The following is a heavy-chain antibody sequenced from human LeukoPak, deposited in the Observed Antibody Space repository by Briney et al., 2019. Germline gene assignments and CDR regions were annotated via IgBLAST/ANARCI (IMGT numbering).Heavy chain of an antibody. D-gene: IGHD3-10*01. Sequence: PGGSLRLSCAASGLIFSNYHMNWVRQAPGKGLEWVAYISNGGGSIIYSADSVKGRFTISRDNAKNSLYLQMNILRAEDTAVYYCARGFRTFDYWGQETLVTVSS. CDR1: GLIFSNYH. CDR2: ISNGGGSII. V-gene: IGHV3-48*04. J-gene: IGHJ4*02. CDR3: ARGFRTFDY.